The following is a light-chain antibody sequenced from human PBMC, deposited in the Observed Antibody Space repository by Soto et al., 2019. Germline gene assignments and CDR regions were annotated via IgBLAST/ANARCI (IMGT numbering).Light chain of an antibody. CDR3: QQYDNLPSLT. CDR1: QDISNY. CDR2: DAS. V-gene: IGKV1-33*01. Sequence: DIQITQSPSSLSASVGDRVTITCRASQDISNYLNWYQQKPGKAPKLLIYDASNLETGVPSKFRGSGSGTDFTLTISSLQPEDIATYYCQQYDNLPSLTFGGGTKVEIK. J-gene: IGKJ4*01.